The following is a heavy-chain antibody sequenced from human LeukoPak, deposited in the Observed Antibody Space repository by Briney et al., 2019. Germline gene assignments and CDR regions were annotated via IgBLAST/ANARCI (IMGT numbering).Heavy chain of an antibody. V-gene: IGHV3-7*01. D-gene: IGHD3-16*01. J-gene: IGHJ6*03. CDR2: IKQDGSQK. CDR1: GFMLSSYW. Sequence: GGSLRLSCAASGFMLSSYWMTWVRQAPGKGLEWVANIKQDGSQKYYVDSVKGRFTISRDNAKKSLVLQMNSLRAEDTAVYYXXXAXXXXXXXXXGGYXYXXXDVWGKGTTVTVSS. CDR3: XXAXXXXXXXXXGGYXYXXXDV.